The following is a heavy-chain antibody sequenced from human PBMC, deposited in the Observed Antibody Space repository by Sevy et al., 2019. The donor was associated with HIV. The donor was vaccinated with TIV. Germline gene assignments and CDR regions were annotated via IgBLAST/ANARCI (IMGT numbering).Heavy chain of an antibody. V-gene: IGHV3-11*04. CDR1: GFTFSDFY. CDR2: ISGSDHTI. Sequence: GGSLRLSCAASGFTFSDFYMSWIRQAPGKGLEWISYISGSDHTIYYADSVKGRFTISRDNAKNSLYLQMNSLRAEDTAVYYCARVLRTMIVVVTGDAFDIWGQGTMVTVSS. CDR3: ARVLRTMIVVVTGDAFDI. J-gene: IGHJ3*02. D-gene: IGHD3-22*01.